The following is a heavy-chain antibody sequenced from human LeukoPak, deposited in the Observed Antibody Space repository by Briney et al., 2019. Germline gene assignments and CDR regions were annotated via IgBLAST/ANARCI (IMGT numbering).Heavy chain of an antibody. Sequence: GGSLSLSCAASGFTFRSYGMHWVRQAPGKGLEWVAFIRYDGSNKYYADSVKGRFTISRDNSKNTLYLQMNSLRAEDTAVYYCAKDSSGWYRGSYFDYWGQGTLVTVSS. V-gene: IGHV3-30*02. CDR1: GFTFRSYG. J-gene: IGHJ4*02. CDR3: AKDSSGWYRGSYFDY. D-gene: IGHD6-19*01. CDR2: IRYDGSNK.